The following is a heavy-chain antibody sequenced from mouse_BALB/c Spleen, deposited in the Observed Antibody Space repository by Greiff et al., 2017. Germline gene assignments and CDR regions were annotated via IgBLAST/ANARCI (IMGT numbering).Heavy chain of an antibody. J-gene: IGHJ3*01. V-gene: IGHV2-6-7*01. D-gene: IGHD2-3*01. CDR2: IWGDGST. CDR3: ARVADGYYVGFAY. CDR1: GFSLTGYG. Sequence: QVHVKQSGPGLVAPSQSLSITCTVSGFSLTGYGVNWVRQPPGKGLEWLGMIWGDGSTDYNSALKSRLSISKDNSKSQVFLKMNSLQTDDTARYYCARVADGYYVGFAYWGQGTLVTVSA.